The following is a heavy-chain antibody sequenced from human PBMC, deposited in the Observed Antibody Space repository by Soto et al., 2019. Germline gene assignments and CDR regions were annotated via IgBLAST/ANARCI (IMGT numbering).Heavy chain of an antibody. V-gene: IGHV3-48*03. CDR1: GFTFSSYE. CDR2: ISSSGRTT. Sequence: PGGSLRLSCAASGFTFSSYEMNWVCQAPGKGLEWVSYISSSGRTTYSVKGRFTISRDNAKNSLSLQMNSLRADDTAVYYCARDRDELVGIFPYYYGMDVWGQGTSATVSS. D-gene: IGHD2-21*01. CDR3: ARDRDELVGIFPYYYGMDV. J-gene: IGHJ6*02.